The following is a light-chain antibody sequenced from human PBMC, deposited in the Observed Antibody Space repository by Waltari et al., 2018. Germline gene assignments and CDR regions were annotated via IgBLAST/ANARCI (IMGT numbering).Light chain of an antibody. CDR3: QSYDSGLGGSV. J-gene: IGLJ2*01. Sequence: QSVLTQPPSVSGAPGQRVTISCTGSSSNIGAGYDVNWYQHLPGEAPKLLIYGNTSRPAGVPDRVSGSKAGTSASLAITGLQAEDEADYYCQSYDSGLGGSVFGGGTKLTVL. CDR1: SSNIGAGYD. CDR2: GNT. V-gene: IGLV1-40*01.